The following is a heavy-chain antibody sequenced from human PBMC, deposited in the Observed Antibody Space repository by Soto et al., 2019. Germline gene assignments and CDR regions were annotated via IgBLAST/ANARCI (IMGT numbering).Heavy chain of an antibody. Sequence: SQTLSLTCAISGDSVSSNSVVWNWIRQSPSRGLEWLGRTYYRSQWYYDYAVSVKSRISINPDTSKNQFSLQLNSLTPEDTAAYYCASLIGHSLLDYCGQGTLVTGSS. V-gene: IGHV6-1*01. D-gene: IGHD2-15*01. CDR2: TYYRSQWYY. CDR3: ASLIGHSLLDY. CDR1: GDSVSSNSVV. J-gene: IGHJ4*02.